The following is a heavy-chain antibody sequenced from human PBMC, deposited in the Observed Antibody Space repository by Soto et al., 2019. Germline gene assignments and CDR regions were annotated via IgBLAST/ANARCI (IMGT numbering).Heavy chain of an antibody. D-gene: IGHD4-17*01. CDR3: ARDRATVNDYYCCGMDV. Sequence: QVQLVQSGAEVKKPGASVKVSCKASGYTFTSYGISWVRQAPGQGLEWMGWISAYNGNTNYAQKLQGRVTMTTDTAPRNAYMELRSLRSDDTAVYYCARDRATVNDYYCCGMDVWGQGTTVTVSS. V-gene: IGHV1-18*04. J-gene: IGHJ6*02. CDR1: GYTFTSYG. CDR2: ISAYNGNT.